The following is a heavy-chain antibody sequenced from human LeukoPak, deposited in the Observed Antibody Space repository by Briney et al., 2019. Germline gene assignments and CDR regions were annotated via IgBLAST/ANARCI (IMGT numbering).Heavy chain of an antibody. V-gene: IGHV3-48*01. CDR1: GFSFSTYS. D-gene: IGHD2-8*02. Sequence: GGSLRLSCAASGFSFSTYSMDWVRQAPGKGLEWLSYISSSSSTIYYADSVKGRFTISRDNAKESLYLQMSSLRAEDTAVYYCARDTDTNWFNHWGQGTLVTVSS. J-gene: IGHJ5*02. CDR3: ARDTDTNWFNH. CDR2: ISSSSSTI.